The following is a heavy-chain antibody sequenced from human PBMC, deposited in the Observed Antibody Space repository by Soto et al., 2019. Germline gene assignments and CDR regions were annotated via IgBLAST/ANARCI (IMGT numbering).Heavy chain of an antibody. CDR2: ISNTGAYT. CDR3: AKTRQYTSSPSDY. V-gene: IGHV3-23*01. Sequence: GGSLRLSCAASGFTFSSYAMSWVRQAPGKGLEWVSAISNTGAYTYYADSVKGRFTISRDNSKNTLYLQMDSLGAEDTAVYYCAKTRQYTSSPSDYWGQGTLVTVSS. D-gene: IGHD6-6*01. J-gene: IGHJ4*02. CDR1: GFTFSSYA.